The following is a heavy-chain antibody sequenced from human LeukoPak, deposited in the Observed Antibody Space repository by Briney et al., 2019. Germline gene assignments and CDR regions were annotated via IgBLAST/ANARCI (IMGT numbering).Heavy chain of an antibody. Sequence: GGSLTLSCAASGFTFSSYSMNWVRQAPGKGLEWVSSISSSSSYIYYADSVKGRFTISRDNAKNSLYLQMNSLRAEDTAVYYCERDPGWLRVMEVWGKGTTVTVSS. J-gene: IGHJ6*03. CDR1: GFTFSSYS. CDR3: ERDPGWLRVMEV. CDR2: ISSSSSYI. V-gene: IGHV3-21*01. D-gene: IGHD5-18*01.